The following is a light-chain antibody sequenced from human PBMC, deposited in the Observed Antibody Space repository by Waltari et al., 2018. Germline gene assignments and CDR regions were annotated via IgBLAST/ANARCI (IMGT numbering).Light chain of an antibody. CDR2: KAS. J-gene: IGKJ1*01. Sequence: DIQMTQSPSTLSASVGDRVTITCRASQSVNIWLAWYQQKPGKAPKLLIYKASILESGVPSRFSGSRSGTEFTLTISSLQPDDIATYYCQQYNLYSETFGQGTKVEIK. CDR3: QQYNLYSET. CDR1: QSVNIW. V-gene: IGKV1-5*03.